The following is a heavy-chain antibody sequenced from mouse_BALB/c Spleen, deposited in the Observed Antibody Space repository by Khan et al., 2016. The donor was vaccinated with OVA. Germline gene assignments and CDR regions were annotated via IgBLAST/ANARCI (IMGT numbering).Heavy chain of an antibody. J-gene: IGHJ3*01. CDR1: GYTFTDYY. Sequence: QVQLQQSGAELARPGASVKLSCKASGYTFTDYYINWVRQRTGQGLEWIGDIYPGIGNTYYNEKFKGKATLTADNSSSTAYMQLSSLTSKDSAVYFCARSGAGSYLYWGQGTLVTVSA. D-gene: IGHD2-3*01. V-gene: IGHV1-77*01. CDR3: ARSGAGSYLY. CDR2: IYPGIGNT.